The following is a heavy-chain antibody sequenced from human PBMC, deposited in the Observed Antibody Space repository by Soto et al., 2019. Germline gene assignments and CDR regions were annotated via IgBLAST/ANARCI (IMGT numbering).Heavy chain of an antibody. D-gene: IGHD3-16*02. J-gene: IGHJ4*02. Sequence: EVQLVESGGGLVKPGGSLRLSCAASGFTFSSYSMNWVRQAPGKGLEWVSSISSSSSYIYYADSVKGRFTISRDNAKNSLYLQMNSLRAEDTAVYYCARGNEPIWGSYRPSSAYYFDYWGQGTLVTVSS. V-gene: IGHV3-21*01. CDR3: ARGNEPIWGSYRPSSAYYFDY. CDR2: ISSSSSYI. CDR1: GFTFSSYS.